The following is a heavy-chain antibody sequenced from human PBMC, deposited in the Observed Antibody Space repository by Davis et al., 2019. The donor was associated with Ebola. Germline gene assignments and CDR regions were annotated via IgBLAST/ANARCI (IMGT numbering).Heavy chain of an antibody. CDR1: GFTFSSYL. J-gene: IGHJ4*02. D-gene: IGHD1-26*01. V-gene: IGHV3-74*01. CDR2: INGDGSKI. Sequence: GESLKISCAASGFTFSSYLMHWVRQAPGKGLVWVSRINGDGSKIDYADSVKGRFTISRDNAKNPLYLQMNTLRAEDTDVYYCERVPSGSYWRYLDYWGQGTLVNVSS. CDR3: ERVPSGSYWRYLDY.